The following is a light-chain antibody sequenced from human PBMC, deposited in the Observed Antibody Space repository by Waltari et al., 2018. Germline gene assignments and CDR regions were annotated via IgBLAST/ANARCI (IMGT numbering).Light chain of an antibody. V-gene: IGKV3-20*01. CDR2: HAS. Sequence: EIVLTQSPGTLSLSPGEGATLSCRASESVSKFLAWYQQKPGQAPRLLIYHASNRASGIPDRFSGSGFGTDFSLTISRLEPEDFAVYYCQKYESLPATFGQGTKVESK. CDR1: ESVSKF. J-gene: IGKJ1*01. CDR3: QKYESLPAT.